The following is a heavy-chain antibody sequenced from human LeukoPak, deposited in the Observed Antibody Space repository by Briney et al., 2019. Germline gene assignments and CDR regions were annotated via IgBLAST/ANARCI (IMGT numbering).Heavy chain of an antibody. CDR3: AGPKIAARPRNYYYYYYMDV. Sequence: GASVTVSCKASGYTFTSYGISWVRQAPGQGLEWMGWISAYNGNTNYAQKLQGRVTMTTDTSTSTAYMELSSLRSEDTAVYYCAGPKIAARPRNYYYYYYMDVWGKGTTVTVSS. D-gene: IGHD6-6*01. CDR1: GYTFTSYG. J-gene: IGHJ6*03. V-gene: IGHV1-18*01. CDR2: ISAYNGNT.